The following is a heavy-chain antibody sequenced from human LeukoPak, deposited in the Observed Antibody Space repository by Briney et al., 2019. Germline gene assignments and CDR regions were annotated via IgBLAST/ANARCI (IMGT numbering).Heavy chain of an antibody. J-gene: IGHJ4*02. CDR2: IYSGGNT. V-gene: IGHV3-66*01. CDR1: GFTFSSYA. Sequence: PGGSLRLSCAASGFTFSSYAMSWVRQAPGKGLEWVSVIYSGGNTYYADSVKGRFTISRDNSKNTLYLQMNSLRAEDTAVYYCAKDFNVPAALSYYFDYWGQGTLVTVSS. D-gene: IGHD2-2*01. CDR3: AKDFNVPAALSYYFDY.